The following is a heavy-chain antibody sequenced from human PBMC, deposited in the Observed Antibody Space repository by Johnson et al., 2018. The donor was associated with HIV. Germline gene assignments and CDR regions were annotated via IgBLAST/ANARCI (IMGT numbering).Heavy chain of an antibody. Sequence: VQLVESGGGLIQPGGSLRLSCAASGLTVSGNYMNWVRQAPGKGLVWVSRINSDGSSTSYADSVKGRFTISRDNAKNSLNLQMNSLRAEDTAVYYCARGYSYEWRGELDAFDICGQGTIVTVSS. CDR2: INSDGSST. CDR3: ARGYSYEWRGELDAFDI. D-gene: IGHD5-18*01. V-gene: IGHV3-74*02. CDR1: GLTVSGNY. J-gene: IGHJ3*02.